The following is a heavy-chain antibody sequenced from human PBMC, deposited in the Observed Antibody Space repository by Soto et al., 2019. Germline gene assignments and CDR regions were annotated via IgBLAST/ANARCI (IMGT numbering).Heavy chain of an antibody. D-gene: IGHD4-4*01. J-gene: IGHJ4*02. CDR2: MNPNSGNT. V-gene: IGHV1-8*01. CDR1: GYTFTSYD. CDR3: ARVALEYSNYGDFDY. Sequence: QVQLVQSGAEVKKPGASVKVSCKASGYTFTSYDINWVRQATGQGLEWMGWMNPNSGNTGYAQKVQGRGTMARNTSISTAEMELSSLRSEVTAVYYCARVALEYSNYGDFDYWGQGTLVTVSS.